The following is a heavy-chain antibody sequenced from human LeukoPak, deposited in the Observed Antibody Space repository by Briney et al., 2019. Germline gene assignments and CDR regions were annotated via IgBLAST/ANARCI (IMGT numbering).Heavy chain of an antibody. CDR3: ARAITVAGTRTNAFDI. CDR2: IYYSGRT. J-gene: IGHJ3*02. D-gene: IGHD6-19*01. CDR1: GGSISSYY. V-gene: IGHV4-59*01. Sequence: PSETLSLTCTVSGGSISSYYWSWIRQPPGKGLEWIGDIYYSGRTNSNPSLRSRVTISVDTSKNQFSLRLSSVTAADTAVYYCARAITVAGTRTNAFDIWGQGTMVTVSS.